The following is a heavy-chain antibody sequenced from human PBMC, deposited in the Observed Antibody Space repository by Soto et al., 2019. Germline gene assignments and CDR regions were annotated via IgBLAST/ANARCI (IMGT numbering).Heavy chain of an antibody. J-gene: IGHJ4*02. CDR2: IYHSGST. CDR1: GYSISSGYY. Sequence: PSETLSLTCAVSGYSISSGYYWGWIRQPPGKGLEWIGSIYHSGSTYYNPSLKSRVTISVDTSKNQFSLKLSSVTAADTAVYYCARSGYSSSWDHFDYWGRGTLVTVSS. CDR3: ARSGYSSSWDHFDY. D-gene: IGHD6-13*01. V-gene: IGHV4-38-2*01.